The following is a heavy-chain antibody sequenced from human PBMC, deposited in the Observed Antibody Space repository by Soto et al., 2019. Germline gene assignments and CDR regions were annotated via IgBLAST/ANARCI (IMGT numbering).Heavy chain of an antibody. Sequence: GASVKVSCKASGYTFTSYYMHWVRQAPGQGLEWMGIINPSGGSTSYAQKFQGRVTMTRDTSTSTVYMELSSLRSEDTAVYYCAREPTYYYDSSGYYSPRDYYGMYVWGQGTTVTVSS. D-gene: IGHD3-22*01. CDR2: INPSGGST. V-gene: IGHV1-46*01. CDR1: GYTFTSYY. J-gene: IGHJ6*02. CDR3: AREPTYYYDSSGYYSPRDYYGMYV.